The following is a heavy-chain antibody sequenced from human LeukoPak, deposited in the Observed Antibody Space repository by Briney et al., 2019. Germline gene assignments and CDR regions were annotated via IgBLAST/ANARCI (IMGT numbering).Heavy chain of an antibody. CDR1: GFTVSSNY. Sequence: GSRRLSCAASGFTVSSNYMSWVSQAPRKGLEWVSVIYSGGSTYYADSVKGRFTISRDNSKNTLYLQMNSLRAEDTAVYYCARDYDEYSFDYWGQGTLVTVSS. V-gene: IGHV3-66*01. CDR3: ARDYDEYSFDY. CDR2: IYSGGST. J-gene: IGHJ4*02. D-gene: IGHD3-3*01.